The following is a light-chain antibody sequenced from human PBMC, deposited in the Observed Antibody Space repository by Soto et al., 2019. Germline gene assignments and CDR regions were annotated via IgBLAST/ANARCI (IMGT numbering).Light chain of an antibody. CDR1: QSVSNNY. CDR3: QQYNEWPPIT. J-gene: IGKJ4*01. Sequence: EVVLTQSPGTRPLSTGERATLSCRASQSVSNNYLAWYQQKPGQAPRLGIFDASTSATGTPDRLTARGSGTEFSLLTSSLLDPDAAAYFCQQYNEWPPITLGGGTQVAIK. V-gene: IGKV3D-20*02. CDR2: DAS.